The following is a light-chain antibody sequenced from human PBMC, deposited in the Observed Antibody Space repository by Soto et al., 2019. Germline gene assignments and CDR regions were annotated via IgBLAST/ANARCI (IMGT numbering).Light chain of an antibody. J-gene: IGLJ2*01. CDR2: EVS. CDR1: SSDVGGHNH. CDR3: SSYAGSMNLI. V-gene: IGLV2-8*01. Sequence: QSALTQPPSASGSPGQSVTISCTGSSSDVGGHNHVSWYQQHPGKAPKLMIYEVSKRPSGVPDRFSGSKSVNTASLTVSGLQAEDEADYYCSSYAGSMNLIFGGGTKLTFL.